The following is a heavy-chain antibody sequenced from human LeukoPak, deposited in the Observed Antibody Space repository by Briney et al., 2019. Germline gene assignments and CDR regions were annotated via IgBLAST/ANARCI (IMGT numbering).Heavy chain of an antibody. CDR1: GGTFSSYA. J-gene: IGHJ4*02. CDR2: IIPIFGAA. CDR3: AREAYYGSGKFDY. V-gene: IGHV1-69*05. D-gene: IGHD3-10*01. Sequence: SVKVSCKASGGTFSSYAISWVRQAPGQGLEWMGGIIPIFGAANYAQKFQGRVTITTDESTSTAYMELSSLRSEDTAVYYCAREAYYGSGKFDYWGQGTLVTVSS.